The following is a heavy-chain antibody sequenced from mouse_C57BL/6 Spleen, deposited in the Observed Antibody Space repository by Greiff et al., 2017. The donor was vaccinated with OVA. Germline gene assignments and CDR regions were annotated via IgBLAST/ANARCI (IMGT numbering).Heavy chain of an antibody. D-gene: IGHD1-1*01. J-gene: IGHJ3*01. V-gene: IGHV5-9-1*02. CDR3: TRDRGVLLTAYAY. CDR1: GFTFSSYA. Sequence: EVQRVESGAGLVKPGGSLTLSCAASGFTFSSYAMSWVRQTPEKRLVWVAYISRGGDYINYAATVKGRFTISRDNARNTLYLQLSSLKSEDTAMYYCTRDRGVLLTAYAYWGQGTLVTVAA. CDR2: ISRGGDYI.